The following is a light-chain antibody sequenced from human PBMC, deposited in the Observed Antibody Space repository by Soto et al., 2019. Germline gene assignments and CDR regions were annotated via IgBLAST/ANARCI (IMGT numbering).Light chain of an antibody. CDR3: EQSFNSPRT. Sequence: VGDRVTLTCRASQDIYTYLNWYQQKPGKAPTLLIYAASTLHSGVPSRFSGAGSETDFTLTISSLQPEDFATYYCEQSFNSPRTLGQGTKVE. CDR1: QDIYTY. V-gene: IGKV1-39*01. CDR2: AAS. J-gene: IGKJ1*01.